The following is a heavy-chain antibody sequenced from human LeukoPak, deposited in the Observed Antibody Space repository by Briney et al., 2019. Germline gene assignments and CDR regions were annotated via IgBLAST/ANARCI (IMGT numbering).Heavy chain of an antibody. Sequence: GGSLRLSCVASGFIFRNYAMSWVRQAPGEGLEWVSGISSSGDSTYYADSVKGRFTISRDNSKNTLYLQMNSLRVEDTAAYYCAKVRAPSGWFNSDYWGQGTLVTVSS. CDR2: ISSSGDST. J-gene: IGHJ4*02. CDR1: GFIFRNYA. CDR3: AKVRAPSGWFNSDY. D-gene: IGHD6-19*01. V-gene: IGHV3-23*01.